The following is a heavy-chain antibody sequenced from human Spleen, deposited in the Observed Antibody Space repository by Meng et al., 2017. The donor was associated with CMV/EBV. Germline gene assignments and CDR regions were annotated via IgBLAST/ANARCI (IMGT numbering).Heavy chain of an antibody. Sequence: SVKVSCKASGGTFSSYAISRVRQAPGQGLEWMGGIIPILGIANYAQKFQGRVTITADKSTSTAYMELSSLRSEDTAVYYCARFDQGIAAAGIYYYYYGMDVWGQGTTVTVSS. D-gene: IGHD6-13*01. V-gene: IGHV1-69*10. CDR3: ARFDQGIAAAGIYYYYYGMDV. CDR2: IIPILGIA. J-gene: IGHJ6*02. CDR1: GGTFSSYA.